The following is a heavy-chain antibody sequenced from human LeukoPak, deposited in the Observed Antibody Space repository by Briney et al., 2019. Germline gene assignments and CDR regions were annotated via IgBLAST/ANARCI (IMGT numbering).Heavy chain of an antibody. Sequence: SSQTLSLTCTVSGGSISSGGYYWSWIRQHPGKGLEWIGYIYYSGSTYYNPSLKSRVTISVDTSKNQFSLKLSSVTAADTAVYYCARAHTLELRFLEWLPTTNWFDPWGQGTLVTVSS. CDR3: ARAHTLELRFLEWLPTTNWFDP. V-gene: IGHV4-31*03. D-gene: IGHD3-3*01. CDR1: GGSISSGGYY. J-gene: IGHJ5*02. CDR2: IYYSGST.